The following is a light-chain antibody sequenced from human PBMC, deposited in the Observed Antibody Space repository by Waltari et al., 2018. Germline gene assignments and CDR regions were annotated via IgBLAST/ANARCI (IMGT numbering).Light chain of an antibody. CDR1: QSISSY. Sequence: DIQMTQSPSSLSASVGDRVTITCRASQSISSYLHWYQQKPGKAPKLLISAASNLQSGVPSRFSGSGSGTDFTLTISSLQPEDFATYYCQQSYSTPRGLTFGGGTKVEIK. J-gene: IGKJ4*01. CDR3: QQSYSTPRGLT. CDR2: AAS. V-gene: IGKV1-39*01.